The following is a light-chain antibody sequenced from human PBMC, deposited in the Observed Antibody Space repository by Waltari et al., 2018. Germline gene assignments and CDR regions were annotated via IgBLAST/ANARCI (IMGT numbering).Light chain of an antibody. CDR1: SSDVGGFNL. CDR2: EDR. Sequence: QSALTQPASVSGSPGPSLTISCPGTSSDVGGFNLVSWYQPHPGKAPKLMIYEDRKRPSGVSNRFSGSKSDNTASLTISGLQAEDEAEYYCCSYAGRSTAVFGGGTKLTVL. CDR3: CSYAGRSTAV. J-gene: IGLJ2*01. V-gene: IGLV2-23*01.